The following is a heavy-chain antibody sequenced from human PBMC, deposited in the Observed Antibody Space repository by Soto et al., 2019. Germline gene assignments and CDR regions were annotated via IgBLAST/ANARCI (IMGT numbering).Heavy chain of an antibody. D-gene: IGHD3-22*01. CDR3: TRYHDSSGPQAGAFDI. CDR1: GVSISSYY. V-gene: IGHV4-59*12. J-gene: IGHJ3*02. Sequence: SETLSLTCTVSGVSISSYYWSWIRQPPGKGLEWIGYIYYSGSTNYNPSLKSRVTISVDTSKNQFSLKLSSVTAEDTAVYYCTRYHDSSGPQAGAFDIWGQGTMVTVSS. CDR2: IYYSGST.